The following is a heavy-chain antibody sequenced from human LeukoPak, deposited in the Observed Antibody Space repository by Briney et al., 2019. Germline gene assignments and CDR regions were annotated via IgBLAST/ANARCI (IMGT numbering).Heavy chain of an antibody. CDR1: GFTFSTYW. V-gene: IGHV3-74*01. D-gene: IGHD6-13*01. CDR2: INSDGTNR. J-gene: IGHJ4*02. Sequence: PEGSLRLSCAASGFTFSTYWMHWVRQAPGKGLVWVSRINSDGTNRLYADSVKGRFTISRDNAENTLYLQMNSLRAEDPAVYYCARSHTSYSSSLPSSYYFNYWGQGALVTVSS. CDR3: ARSHTSYSSSLPSSYYFNY.